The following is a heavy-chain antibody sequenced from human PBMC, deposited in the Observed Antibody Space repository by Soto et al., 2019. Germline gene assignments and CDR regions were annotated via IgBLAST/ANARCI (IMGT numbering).Heavy chain of an antibody. J-gene: IGHJ4*02. V-gene: IGHV1-69*02. CDR1: GGTFSSYT. CDR2: IIPILGIA. Sequence: QVQLVQSGAEVKKPGSSVKVSCKASGGTFSSYTISWVRQAPGQGLEWMGRIIPILGIANYAQKFQGRVTIPADKSTSTAYMELSSLGSEDTAVYYCARHYGDYNGGYWGQGTLVTVSS. D-gene: IGHD4-17*01. CDR3: ARHYGDYNGGY.